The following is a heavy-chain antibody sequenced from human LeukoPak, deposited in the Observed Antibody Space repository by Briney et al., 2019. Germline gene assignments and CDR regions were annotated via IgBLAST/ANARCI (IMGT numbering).Heavy chain of an antibody. CDR1: GFTFSSYG. D-gene: IGHD3-16*01. CDR3: AETGDGYGYDFDH. CDR2: VHYLGSDK. V-gene: IGHV3-30*02. Sequence: GGSLRLSCAASGFTFSSYGVFWVRQAPGKGLEWVAFVHYLGSDKYYGDSVKGRFSVSRDNSKNILYLQMNSLRPEDTAVYNCAETGDGYGYDFDHWGQGTLVTVSS. J-gene: IGHJ4*02.